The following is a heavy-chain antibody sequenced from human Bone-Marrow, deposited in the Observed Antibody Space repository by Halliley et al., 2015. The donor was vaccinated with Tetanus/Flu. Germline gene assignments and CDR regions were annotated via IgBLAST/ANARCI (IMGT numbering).Heavy chain of an antibody. CDR3: ARVSTSAYYFDF. V-gene: IGHV4-59*01. CDR2: MYYSGTS. D-gene: IGHD2-2*01. CDR1: GGPISGYQ. J-gene: IGHJ4*02. Sequence: LRLSCTVSGGPISGYQWSWLRQPPGKGLEWIADMYYSGTSNYNPSLRNRVTMSFDTSKRRFSLRLESVTAADTAVYYCARVSTSAYYFDFWGRGTLVVVSS.